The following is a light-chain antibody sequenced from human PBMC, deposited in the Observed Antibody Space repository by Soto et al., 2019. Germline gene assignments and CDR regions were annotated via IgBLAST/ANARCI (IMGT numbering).Light chain of an antibody. CDR1: QSVSSSY. J-gene: IGKJ3*01. CDR3: QQYGSSPRFN. V-gene: IGKV3-20*01. CDR2: GAS. Sequence: EIVLTQSPGTLSLSPGERATLSCRASQSVSSSYLAWYQQKPGQAPRLLIYGASSRATGIPDRFSGSGSGTDFSLTSSRLEPEDFAVYYCQQYGSSPRFNFGPGTKVAIK.